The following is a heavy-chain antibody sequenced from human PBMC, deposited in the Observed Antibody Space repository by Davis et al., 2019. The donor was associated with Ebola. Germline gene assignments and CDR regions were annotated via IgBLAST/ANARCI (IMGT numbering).Heavy chain of an antibody. CDR1: GGSFSGYY. CDR3: ARHSVYDVRWGD. D-gene: IGHD5/OR15-5a*01. V-gene: IGHV4-34*01. Sequence: SETLSLTCAVYGGSFSGYYWSWIRQPPGKGLEWIGEINHSGSTNYNPSLKSRVTISVDTSKNQFSLKLSSVTAADTAVYYCARHSVYDVRWGDWGQGNLVTVSP. J-gene: IGHJ4*02. CDR2: INHSGST.